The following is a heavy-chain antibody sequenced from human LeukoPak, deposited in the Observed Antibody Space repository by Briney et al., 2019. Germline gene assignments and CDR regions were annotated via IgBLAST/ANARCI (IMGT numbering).Heavy chain of an antibody. J-gene: IGHJ4*02. Sequence: ASVKVSCKASGYTFTSYGICWVRQAPGQGLEWMGWISGYNGKTKYAQKFQGRVTMTTDTSTNTAYMELRSLSSGDTAVYYCARSGGPGYSSGWYGELDYWGQGTLVTVSS. CDR1: GYTFTSYG. D-gene: IGHD6-19*01. CDR3: ARSGGPGYSSGWYGELDY. V-gene: IGHV1-18*01. CDR2: ISGYNGKT.